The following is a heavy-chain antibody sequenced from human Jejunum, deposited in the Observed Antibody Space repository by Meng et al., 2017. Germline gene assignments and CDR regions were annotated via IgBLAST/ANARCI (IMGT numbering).Heavy chain of an antibody. V-gene: IGHV3-43D*03. D-gene: IGHD6-19*01. CDR2: INKDGGTT. CDR1: GLTFHDYG. J-gene: IGHJ3*02. Sequence: GGSLRLSWVTSGLTFHDYGIHWVRQAPGKGLEWVSLINKDGGTTHYPDPVKDRFPITRDDSKNSLYLQMSSLRAEDTACYYCATGYSNGWNIRYAFDIWGQGTMVTVSS. CDR3: ATGYSNGWNIRYAFDI.